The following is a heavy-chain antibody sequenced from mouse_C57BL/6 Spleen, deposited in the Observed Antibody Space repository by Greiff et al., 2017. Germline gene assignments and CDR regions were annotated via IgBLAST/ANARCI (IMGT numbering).Heavy chain of an antibody. J-gene: IGHJ4*01. Sequence: QVQLQQSGPELVKPGASVKLSCKASGYAFTSSWMNWVKQRPVQGLEWIGRIYPGAGATNYNRKFKGKATLTADKSSSTAYMQLSSLTSEDSAVYFCARREHRDCAMDYWGQGTSVTVSS. V-gene: IGHV1-82*01. CDR2: IYPGAGAT. CDR1: GYAFTSSW. CDR3: ARREHRDCAMDY.